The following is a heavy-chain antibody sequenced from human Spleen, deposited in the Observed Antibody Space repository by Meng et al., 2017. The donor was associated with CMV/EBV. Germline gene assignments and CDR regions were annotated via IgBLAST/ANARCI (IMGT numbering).Heavy chain of an antibody. CDR3: AKGGVPYYYDSSGYYLVS. J-gene: IGHJ4*02. CDR1: FPFTAHA. D-gene: IGHD3-22*01. Sequence: FPFTAHAMSWVRQAPGQGLEWVSGISSSGEGTFYADFLRGRSIISRNNSKNTMYLQMNSLRAEDTAIYYCAKGGVPYYYDSSGYYLVSWGRGTLVTVSS. V-gene: IGHV3-23*01. CDR2: ISSSGEGT.